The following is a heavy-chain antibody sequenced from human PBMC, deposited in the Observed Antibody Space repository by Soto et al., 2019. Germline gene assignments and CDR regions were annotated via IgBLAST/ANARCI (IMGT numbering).Heavy chain of an antibody. D-gene: IGHD1-1*01. CDR2: VSDNGGRT. CDR3: AKDYWNQRYFEN. V-gene: IGHV3-23*01. Sequence: PVGSLRLSCASSVFTFSNYGMSWVRHSPGKGLEWVSAVSDNGGRTRYADSVKGRFTISRDNSQNTLYLQMLSLRADDTAIYYCAKDYWNQRYFENLGQGTLDSVSS. CDR1: VFTFSNYG. J-gene: IGHJ4*02.